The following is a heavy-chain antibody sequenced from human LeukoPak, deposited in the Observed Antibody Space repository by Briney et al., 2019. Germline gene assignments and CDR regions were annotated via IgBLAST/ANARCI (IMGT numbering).Heavy chain of an antibody. CDR3: ARGNLVATLYFDY. D-gene: IGHD5-12*01. CDR1: GGSISTYY. CDR2: IYYSGYT. V-gene: IGHV4-59*01. J-gene: IGHJ4*02. Sequence: SQTLSLTCTVSGGSISTYYWSWFRQPPGKGLEWIGYIYYSGYTNYIPSLKSRVTISLDTSKNQFSLSLSSVTAADTAVYYCARGNLVATLYFDYWGQGALVTVSS.